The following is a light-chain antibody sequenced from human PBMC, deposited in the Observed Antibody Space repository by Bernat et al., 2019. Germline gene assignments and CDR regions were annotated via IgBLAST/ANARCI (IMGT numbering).Light chain of an antibody. V-gene: IGLV2-23*01. Sequence: QSALTQPASVSGSPGQSITISCTGTSSDVGSYNLVSWYQQHPGKAPKLMIYEGSKRPSGVSNRFSGSKSGNTASLTISGLQAEDEADYYCCEYAGSSSVVFGGGTKVTVL. J-gene: IGLJ2*01. CDR1: SSDVGSYNL. CDR3: CEYAGSSSVV. CDR2: EGS.